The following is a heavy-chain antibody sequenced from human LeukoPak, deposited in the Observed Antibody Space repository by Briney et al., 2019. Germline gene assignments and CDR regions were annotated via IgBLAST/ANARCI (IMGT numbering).Heavy chain of an antibody. J-gene: IGHJ4*02. CDR3: TRYNNDHFDY. D-gene: IGHD1-14*01. V-gene: IGHV3-33*01. Sequence: GGSLRLYCAGSGFTFGGYGMHWFRQTPGKGLEWVAVIAYDGSRAFYADSVKGRFTISRDNSKNTMSVQMDDLRAEDTAVYYCTRYNNDHFDYWGQGTLVTVSS. CDR2: IAYDGSRA. CDR1: GFTFGGYG.